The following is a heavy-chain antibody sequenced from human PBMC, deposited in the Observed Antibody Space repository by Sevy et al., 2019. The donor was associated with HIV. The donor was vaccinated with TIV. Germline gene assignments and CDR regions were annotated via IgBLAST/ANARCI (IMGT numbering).Heavy chain of an antibody. V-gene: IGHV3-74*01. J-gene: IGHJ4*02. CDR1: GFAFSNYW. D-gene: IGHD1-26*01. CDR2: VNSDGSST. CDR3: VAAKRWEDH. Sequence: GGSLRLSCAGSGFAFSNYWMHWVRQTPGKGLVWVSRVNSDGSSTTYADSVKGRFTISRDNAKNTMSLQMSRLRAEDKALDYCVAAKRWEDHWGQGTLVTVSS.